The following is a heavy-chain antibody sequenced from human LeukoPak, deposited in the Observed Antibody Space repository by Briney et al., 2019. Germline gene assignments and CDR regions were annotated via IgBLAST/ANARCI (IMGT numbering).Heavy chain of an antibody. CDR1: GFTFSSYW. D-gene: IGHD5-18*01. V-gene: IGHV3-48*01. J-gene: IGHJ4*02. Sequence: PGGSLRLSCAASGFTFSSYWMSWVRQAPGKGLEWVSYTSSSSSTIYYADSVKGRFTISRDNAKNSLYLQMNSLRAEDTAVYYCARNGRGYSYGGFDYWGQGTLVTVSS. CDR2: TSSSSSTI. CDR3: ARNGRGYSYGGFDY.